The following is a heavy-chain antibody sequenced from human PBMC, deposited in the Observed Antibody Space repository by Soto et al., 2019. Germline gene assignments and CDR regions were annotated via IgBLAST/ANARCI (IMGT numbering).Heavy chain of an antibody. J-gene: IGHJ5*02. CDR1: GGSFSGYY. D-gene: IGHD2-2*01. CDR3: ARGRWIQGYCSSTSCQNWFEP. Sequence: SGTLSLTCAVYGGSFSGYYWSWIRQPPGKGLEWIGEINHSGSTNYNPSLKSRVTISVDTSKNQFSLKLSSVTAADTAVYYCARGRWIQGYCSSTSCQNWFEPWGQGTLVTVSS. V-gene: IGHV4-34*01. CDR2: INHSGST.